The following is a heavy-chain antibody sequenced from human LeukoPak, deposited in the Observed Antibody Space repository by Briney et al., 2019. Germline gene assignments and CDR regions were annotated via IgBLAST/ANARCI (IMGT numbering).Heavy chain of an antibody. Sequence: ASVKVSCQASGYTFTSYGISWVRQAPGQGLEWMGWISAYSGNTNYVQKLQGRVTMTTDTSTSTAYMELRSLRSDDTAVYYCARDGVSKESSGYYYYFDYWGQGTLVTVSS. CDR3: ARDGVSKESSGYYYYFDY. CDR1: GYTFTSYG. CDR2: ISAYSGNT. J-gene: IGHJ4*02. V-gene: IGHV1-18*01. D-gene: IGHD3-22*01.